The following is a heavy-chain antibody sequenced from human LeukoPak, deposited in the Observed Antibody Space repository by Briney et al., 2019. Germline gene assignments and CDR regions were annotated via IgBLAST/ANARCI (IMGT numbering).Heavy chain of an antibody. CDR2: IIPIFGTA. V-gene: IGHV1-69*01. J-gene: IGHJ5*02. CDR3: ARATSDYAAAGTYWFDP. CDR1: GGTFSSYA. D-gene: IGHD6-13*01. Sequence: VASVKVSCKASGGTFSSYAISWVRQAPGQGLEWMGGIIPIFGTANYAQKFQGRVTITADESTSTAYMELSSLRSEDTAVHYCARATSDYAAAGTYWFDPWGQGTLVTVSS.